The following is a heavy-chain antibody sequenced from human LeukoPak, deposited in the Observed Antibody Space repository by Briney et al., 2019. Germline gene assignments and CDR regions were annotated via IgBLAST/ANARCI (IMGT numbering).Heavy chain of an antibody. CDR3: ARVGFTMIEDGYYYYMDV. D-gene: IGHD3-22*01. J-gene: IGHJ6*03. CDR2: IYPSGST. Sequence: SETLSLTCTVSGGSISSYYWSWIRQPAGKGLEWIGRIYPSGSTDYNPSLKSRVTISIDTSKNQFSLKLSSVTAADTAVYYCARVGFTMIEDGYYYYMDVWGKGTTVTISS. CDR1: GGSISSYY. V-gene: IGHV4-4*07.